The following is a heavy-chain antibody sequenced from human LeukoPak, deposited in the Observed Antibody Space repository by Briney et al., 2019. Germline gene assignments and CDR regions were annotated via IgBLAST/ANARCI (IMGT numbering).Heavy chain of an antibody. J-gene: IGHJ4*02. Sequence: ASVKVSCKASGYTFTSYYMHWVRQALGQGLEWMGIINPSGGSTSYAQKFQGRVTMTRDTSTSTVYMELSSLRSEDTAVYYCARAAYGVYVGDNLDYWGQGTLVTVSS. D-gene: IGHD4-17*01. CDR3: ARAAYGVYVGDNLDY. CDR2: INPSGGST. CDR1: GYTFTSYY. V-gene: IGHV1-46*01.